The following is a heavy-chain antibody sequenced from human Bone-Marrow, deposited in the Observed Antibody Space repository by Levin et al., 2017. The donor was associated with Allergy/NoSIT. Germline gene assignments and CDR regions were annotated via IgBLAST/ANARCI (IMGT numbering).Heavy chain of an antibody. J-gene: IGHJ4*02. CDR3: SKEDWSDGPGLYFNY. D-gene: IGHD1-1*01. V-gene: IGHV3-23*01. Sequence: LSLPCVGSGFTFHIEAMSWVRQAPGKGLEWVASSGSSTLYADSVRGRFTISRDDSKNTLFLQMDSLRAEDTAVYYCSKEDWSDGPGLYFNYWGQGSLVTVSS. CDR1: GFTFHIEA. CDR2: SGSST.